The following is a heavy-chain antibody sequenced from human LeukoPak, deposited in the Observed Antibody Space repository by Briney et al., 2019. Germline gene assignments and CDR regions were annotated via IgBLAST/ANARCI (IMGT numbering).Heavy chain of an antibody. V-gene: IGHV3-30*04. CDR3: ARDLSSGRSD. D-gene: IGHD6-19*01. J-gene: IGHJ4*02. CDR1: GFTFSSYA. CDR2: ISYDGSNK. Sequence: QPGRSLRLSCAASGFTFSSYAMHWVRQAPGKGLERVAVISYDGSNKYYADSVKGRFTISRDNSKNTLYLQMNSLRAEDTAVYYCARDLSSGRSDWGQGTLVTVSS.